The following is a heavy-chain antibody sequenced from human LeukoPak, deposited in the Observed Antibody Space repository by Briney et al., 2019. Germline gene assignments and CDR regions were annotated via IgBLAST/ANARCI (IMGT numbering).Heavy chain of an antibody. D-gene: IGHD3-10*01. CDR3: ARYGSGSKYKDPFDY. Sequence: PGGSLSLFCVASGFTFIRHAMHWVRQAPGKGLEWVAFIKYDGSDEEYADSVKGRFTISRDNSKNTLYLQVNSLRAEDTAVYYCARYGSGSKYKDPFDYWGQGSLVTVSS. J-gene: IGHJ4*02. CDR1: GFTFIRHA. V-gene: IGHV3-30*02. CDR2: IKYDGSDE.